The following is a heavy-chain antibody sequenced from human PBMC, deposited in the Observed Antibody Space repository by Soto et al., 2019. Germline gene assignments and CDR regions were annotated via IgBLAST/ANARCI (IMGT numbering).Heavy chain of an antibody. D-gene: IGHD1-26*01. V-gene: IGHV4-59*01. CDR3: ARGGAQISSLTTFDY. Sequence: NPSETLSLTCIVSGVSISSYYWSWIRQPPGKGLEWIGYIYYSGSTNYNPSLKSRVTISLDTSKNQFSLKLSSVTAADTAVYYCARGGAQISSLTTFDYWGQGILVTVSS. CDR2: IYYSGST. CDR1: GVSISSYY. J-gene: IGHJ4*02.